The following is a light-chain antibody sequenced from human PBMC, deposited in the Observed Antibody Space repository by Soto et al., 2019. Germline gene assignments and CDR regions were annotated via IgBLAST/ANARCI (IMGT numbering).Light chain of an antibody. Sequence: EIVLTQSPVTLSLSPGERATLSCRASQSVSNYLAWYQQRPCQAPSLVIYDASKRAPGIPARFSGSGSGTDFSLTISSLEPEDSAVYYCQQRGAWPLTFGVGTTVQIK. V-gene: IGKV3-11*01. CDR2: DAS. CDR1: QSVSNY. J-gene: IGKJ4*01. CDR3: QQRGAWPLT.